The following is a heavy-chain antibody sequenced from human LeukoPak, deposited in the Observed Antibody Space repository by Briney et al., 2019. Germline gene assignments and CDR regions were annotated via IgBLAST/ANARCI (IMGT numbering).Heavy chain of an antibody. D-gene: IGHD4-17*01. V-gene: IGHV4-39*01. CDR1: GGSISSSSYY. J-gene: IGHJ4*02. CDR2: IYYSGST. Sequence: PSETLSLTCTVSGGSISSSSYYWGWIRQPPGKGLEWIGSIYYSGSTYYNPSLKSRVTISVDTSKNQFSLKLSSVTAADTAVYYCARQGYGDPTVTLNWGQGTLVTVSS. CDR3: ARQGYGDPTVTLN.